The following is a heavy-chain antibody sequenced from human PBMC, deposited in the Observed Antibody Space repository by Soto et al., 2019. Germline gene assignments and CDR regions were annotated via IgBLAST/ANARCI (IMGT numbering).Heavy chain of an antibody. CDR1: GFTFSDYY. CDR2: ISGSGSTV. CDR3: ARDRGDYDGSGWR. J-gene: IGHJ4*02. Sequence: VQLVESGGGLVKPGGSLRLSCAASGFTFSDYYMSWIRQAPGKGLEWVSYISGSGSTVYHADSVKGRFAISRDNAKNSLYGKMNGLRSEATAVYYCARDRGDYDGSGWRWGQGPLVTVSS. V-gene: IGHV3-11*01. D-gene: IGHD3-22*01.